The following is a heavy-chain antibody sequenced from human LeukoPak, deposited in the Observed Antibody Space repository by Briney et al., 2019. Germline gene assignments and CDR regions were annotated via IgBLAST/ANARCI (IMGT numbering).Heavy chain of an antibody. D-gene: IGHD3-22*01. CDR2: IYTSGST. Sequence: SQTLSLTCTVSGGSISSGSYYWSWIRQPAGKGLEWIGRIYTSGSTYYTPSLKSRVTISVDTSKNQFSLKLSSVTAADTAVYYCARDDNLYYYDSSGYVTNAFDIWGQGTMVTVSS. CDR3: ARDDNLYYYDSSGYVTNAFDI. J-gene: IGHJ3*02. V-gene: IGHV4-61*02. CDR1: GGSISSGSYY.